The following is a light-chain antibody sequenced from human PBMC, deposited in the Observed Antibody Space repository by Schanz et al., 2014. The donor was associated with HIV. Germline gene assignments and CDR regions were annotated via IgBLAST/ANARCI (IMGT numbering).Light chain of an antibody. J-gene: IGKJ1*01. CDR2: GAS. CDR3: QQHATSPRP. CDR1: QSVSTTS. V-gene: IGKV3-20*01. Sequence: EIVLTQSPGSLSLSPGGRATLSCRASQSVSTTSLAWYLHKPGQSPRLLIYGASFRATGIPDRFSDSGAGTYFTLTISRLEPEDFAVYYCQQHATSPRPFGHGTKVEIK.